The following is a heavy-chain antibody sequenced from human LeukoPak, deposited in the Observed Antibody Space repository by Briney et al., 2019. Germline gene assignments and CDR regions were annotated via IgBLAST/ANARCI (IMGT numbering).Heavy chain of an antibody. D-gene: IGHD5-12*01. CDR3: AREYSSEYYFDY. J-gene: IGHJ4*02. Sequence: GGSLRLSCAASGFTFSDYYMSWIRQAPGKGLEWVSYISSSGSTIYYADSVKGRFTISRDSAKNSLYLQMNSLRAEDTAVYYCAREYSSEYYFDYWGQGTLVTVSS. V-gene: IGHV3-11*01. CDR2: ISSSGSTI. CDR1: GFTFSDYY.